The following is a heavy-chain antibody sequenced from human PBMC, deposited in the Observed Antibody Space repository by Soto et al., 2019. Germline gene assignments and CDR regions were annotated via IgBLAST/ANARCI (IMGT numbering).Heavy chain of an antibody. CDR3: ARDSGLDFWSGYYGYYYYGMDV. D-gene: IGHD3-3*01. J-gene: IGHJ6*02. Sequence: ISWVRQAPGQGLEWMGWISAYNGNTNYAQKLQGRVTMTTDTSTSTAYMELRSLRSDDTAVYYCARDSGLDFWSGYYGYYYYGMDVWGQGTTVTVSS. CDR2: ISAYNGNT. V-gene: IGHV1-18*01.